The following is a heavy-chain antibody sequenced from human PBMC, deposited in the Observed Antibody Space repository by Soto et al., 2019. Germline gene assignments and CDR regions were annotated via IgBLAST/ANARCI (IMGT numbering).Heavy chain of an antibody. J-gene: IGHJ4*02. CDR1: GGSISSGGYY. D-gene: IGHD4-4*01. CDR2: IDYSGST. Sequence: QVQLQESGPGLVKPSQTLSLTCTVSGGSISSGGYYWSWIRQHPGKGLEWIGYIDYSGSTYYNPSLTSRVTISVDTSKNQFSLKLSSVTAADTAVYYCARYDYSSYEEDFDYWGQGTLVTVS. V-gene: IGHV4-31*03. CDR3: ARYDYSSYEEDFDY.